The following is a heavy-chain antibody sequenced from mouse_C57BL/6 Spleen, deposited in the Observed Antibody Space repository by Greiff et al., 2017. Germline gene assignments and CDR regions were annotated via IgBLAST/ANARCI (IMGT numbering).Heavy chain of an antibody. V-gene: IGHV1-55*01. CDR3: ARTYGSTYYYAMDY. D-gene: IGHD1-1*01. J-gene: IGHJ4*01. Sequence: QVQLQQPGAELVKPGASVKMSCKASGYTFTSYWITWVKQRPGQGLEWIGDIYPGSGSTNYNEKFKSKATMTVDTSSSTAYMQLSSLTSEDSAVYYCARTYGSTYYYAMDYWGQGTSVTVSS. CDR1: GYTFTSYW. CDR2: IYPGSGST.